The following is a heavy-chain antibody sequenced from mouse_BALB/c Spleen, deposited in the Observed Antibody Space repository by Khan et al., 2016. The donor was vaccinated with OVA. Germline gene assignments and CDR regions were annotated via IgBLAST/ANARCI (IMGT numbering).Heavy chain of an antibody. CDR2: INPSTGYT. J-gene: IGHJ2*01. CDR3: ARRDLRWDFDY. D-gene: IGHD1-1*01. CDR1: GYTFINYW. V-gene: IGHV1-7*01. Sequence: VELVESGAELAKPGASVKMSCKASGYTFINYWILWVKQRPGQGLEWIGYINPSTGYTEYNQNFKDKATLTADKSSSTAYMQLSSLTSEDSAVYYCARRDLRWDFDYWGQGTILTVSS.